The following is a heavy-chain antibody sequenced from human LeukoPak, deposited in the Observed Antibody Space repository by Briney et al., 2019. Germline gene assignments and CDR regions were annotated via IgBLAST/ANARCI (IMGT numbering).Heavy chain of an antibody. Sequence: PSETLSLTCTVSGGSISSYYWSWIRQPPGKGLEWIGYIYSSGSTSYNPSLRSRVTLSVDTSKNQFSLKPSSVTAADTAVYYCARVAARDNYYYYMDVWGKGTTVTVSS. CDR2: IYSSGST. V-gene: IGHV4-59*01. CDR3: ARVAARDNYYYYMDV. D-gene: IGHD6-6*01. J-gene: IGHJ6*03. CDR1: GGSISSYY.